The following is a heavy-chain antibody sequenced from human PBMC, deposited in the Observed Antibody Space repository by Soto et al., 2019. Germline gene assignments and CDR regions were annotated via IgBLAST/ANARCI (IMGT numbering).Heavy chain of an antibody. CDR2: ISWNSGSI. Sequence: GGSLRLSCAASGFTFDDYAMHWVRQAPGKGLEWVSGISWNSGSIGYADSVKGRFTISRDNAKNSLYLQMNSLRAEDTALYYCAKAPGGGYDFSAFDIWGQGTMVTVSS. V-gene: IGHV3-9*01. CDR1: GFTFDDYA. J-gene: IGHJ3*02. CDR3: AKAPGGGYDFSAFDI. D-gene: IGHD5-12*01.